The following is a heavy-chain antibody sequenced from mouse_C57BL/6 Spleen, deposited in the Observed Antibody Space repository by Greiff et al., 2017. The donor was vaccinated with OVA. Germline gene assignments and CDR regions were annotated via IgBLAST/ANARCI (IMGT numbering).Heavy chain of an antibody. J-gene: IGHJ1*03. CDR3: ARVPPYYGSSFWYFDV. D-gene: IGHD1-1*01. Sequence: EVKLEESEGGLVQPGSSMKLSCTASGLTFSDYYMAWVRQVPEKGLEWVANINYDGSSTYYLDSLKSRFIISRDNAKNILYLQMSSLKSEDTATYYCARVPPYYGSSFWYFDVWGTGTTVTVSS. CDR1: GLTFSDYY. CDR2: INYDGSST. V-gene: IGHV5-16*01.